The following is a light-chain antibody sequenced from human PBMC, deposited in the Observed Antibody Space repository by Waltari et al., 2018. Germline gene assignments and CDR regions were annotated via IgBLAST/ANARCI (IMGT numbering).Light chain of an antibody. CDR1: QSISST. Sequence: EIVMTQSPATLSVSPGERATLSCRASQSISSTLAWYQQKPGQAPRLLIYDASTRATGSPARFSGSGSGTEFTLTISSLQSEDFAVYYCQQYYNWPRLTFGGGTKVEIK. J-gene: IGKJ4*01. V-gene: IGKV3-15*01. CDR2: DAS. CDR3: QQYYNWPRLT.